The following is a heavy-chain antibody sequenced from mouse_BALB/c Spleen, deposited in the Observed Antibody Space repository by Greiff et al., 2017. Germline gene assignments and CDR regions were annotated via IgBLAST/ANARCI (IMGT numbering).Heavy chain of an antibody. CDR3: AREEIYYYGSSPWFAY. CDR1: GFTFSSYA. V-gene: IGHV5-6-5*01. J-gene: IGHJ3*01. CDR2: ISSGGST. Sequence: EVKLMESGGGLVKPGGSLKLSCAASGFTFSSYAMSWVRQTPEKRLEWVASISSGGSTYYPDSVKGRFTISRDNARNILYLQMSSLRSEDTAMYYCAREEIYYYGSSPWFAYWGQGTLVTVSA. D-gene: IGHD1-1*01.